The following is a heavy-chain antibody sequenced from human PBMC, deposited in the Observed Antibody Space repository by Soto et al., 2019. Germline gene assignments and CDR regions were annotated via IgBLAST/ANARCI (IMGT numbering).Heavy chain of an antibody. CDR3: ARRGSTLYDYGDPEDDY. J-gene: IGHJ4*02. CDR2: IYYSGST. CDR1: GGSISSSSYY. V-gene: IGHV4-39*01. Sequence: SETLSLTCTVSGGSISSSSYYWGWIRQPPGKGLEWIGSIYYSGSTYYNPSLKSRVTISVDTSKNQFSLKLSSVTAADTAVYYCARRGSTLYDYGDPEDDYWGQGTLVTVSS. D-gene: IGHD4-17*01.